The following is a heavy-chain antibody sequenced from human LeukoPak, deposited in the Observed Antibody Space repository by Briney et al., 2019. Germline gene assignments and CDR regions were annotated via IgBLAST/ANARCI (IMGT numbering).Heavy chain of an antibody. Sequence: ASVKVSCKASGYTFTGHYMHWVRQAPGQGLEWMGWIDPNSGGTNYAQNLQGRVTMTRDTSISIAYMELSSLTSDDTAVYYCARGMFTVTTGGFWGQGTLVTVSS. CDR3: ARGMFTVTTGGF. CDR2: IDPNSGGT. CDR1: GYTFTGHY. V-gene: IGHV1-2*02. J-gene: IGHJ4*02. D-gene: IGHD4-17*01.